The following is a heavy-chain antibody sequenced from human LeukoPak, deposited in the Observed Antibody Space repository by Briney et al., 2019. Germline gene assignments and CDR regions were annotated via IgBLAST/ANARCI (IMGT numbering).Heavy chain of an antibody. CDR2: ISGSGGST. CDR1: GFTFSSYA. V-gene: IGHV3-23*01. Sequence: GGSLRLSCAASGFTFSSYAMSWVRLAPGKGLEWVSAISGSGGSTYYADSVKGRFTISRDNSKNTLYLQMNSLRAEDTAVYYCAKDTASTGGWDFDYWGQGTLVTVSS. J-gene: IGHJ4*02. D-gene: IGHD3-16*01. CDR3: AKDTASTGGWDFDY.